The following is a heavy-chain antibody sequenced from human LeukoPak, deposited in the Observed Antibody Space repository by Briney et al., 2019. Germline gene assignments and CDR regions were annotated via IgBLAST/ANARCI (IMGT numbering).Heavy chain of an antibody. D-gene: IGHD3-9*01. Sequence: SETLSLTCTVSGGSISSYYWSWIRQPPGKGLEWIGYIYYSGSTNYNPSLKSRVTISVDTSKNQLSLKLSSVTAADTAVYYCARLDVLRYFDWLSYFDYWGQGTLVTVSS. CDR1: GGSISSYY. CDR2: IYYSGST. J-gene: IGHJ4*02. V-gene: IGHV4-59*08. CDR3: ARLDVLRYFDWLSYFDY.